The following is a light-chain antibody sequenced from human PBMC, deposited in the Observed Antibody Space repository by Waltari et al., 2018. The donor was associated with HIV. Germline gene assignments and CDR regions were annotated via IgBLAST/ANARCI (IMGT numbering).Light chain of an antibody. CDR1: SSDIGGYNY. Sequence: QSALTQPASVSGSPGQSITISCTGTSSDIGGYNYVSWYQQPPGKAPKLMISDVSHRPSGVSNRFSGSKSGNTASLTISGLQAEDEADYYRSSYTSSSTLGVFGSGTKVTVL. V-gene: IGLV2-14*03. J-gene: IGLJ1*01. CDR3: SSYTSSSTLGV. CDR2: DVS.